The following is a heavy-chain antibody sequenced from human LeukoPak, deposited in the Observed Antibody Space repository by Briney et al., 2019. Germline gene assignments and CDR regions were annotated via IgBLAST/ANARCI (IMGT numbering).Heavy chain of an antibody. Sequence: GASVKVSCKASGYTFTSYGISWVRQAPGQGLEWMGWISAKKGDTKYAQKVQGRVTMTTDTSTTTAYREVKSLRSDQAAGYLCARNTGWEKNPGYFDYWGQGTLATVSS. V-gene: IGHV1-18*01. J-gene: IGHJ4*02. D-gene: IGHD1-26*01. CDR2: ISAKKGDT. CDR1: GYTFTSYG. CDR3: ARNTGWEKNPGYFDY.